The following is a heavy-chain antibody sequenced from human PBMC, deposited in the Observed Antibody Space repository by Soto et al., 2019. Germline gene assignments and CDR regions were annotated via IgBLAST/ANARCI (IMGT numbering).Heavy chain of an antibody. Sequence: QVQLVESGGGVVQPGRSLRLSCAASGFTFSSYGMHWVRQAPGKGLEWVAVIWYDGSNKYYADSVKGRFTISRDNSKNTLYLQMNSLRAEDTAVYYCARGRWDGYNSWGNYFDYWGQGTLVTVSS. D-gene: IGHD5-12*01. J-gene: IGHJ4*02. CDR2: IWYDGSNK. CDR1: GFTFSSYG. CDR3: ARGRWDGYNSWGNYFDY. V-gene: IGHV3-33*01.